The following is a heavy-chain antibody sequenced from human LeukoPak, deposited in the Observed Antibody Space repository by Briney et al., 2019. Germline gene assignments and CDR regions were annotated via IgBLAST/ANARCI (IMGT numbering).Heavy chain of an antibody. CDR3: ARDPANSSSWYGGNDY. Sequence: GGSLRLSCAASGFTFSSYAMSWVRQAPGKGLEWVSTISGSGGSTYYADSVKGRFTISRDNAKNSLYLQMNSLRDEDTAVYYCARDPANSSSWYGGNDYWGQGTLVTVSS. J-gene: IGHJ4*02. CDR1: GFTFSSYA. D-gene: IGHD6-13*01. V-gene: IGHV3-23*01. CDR2: ISGSGGST.